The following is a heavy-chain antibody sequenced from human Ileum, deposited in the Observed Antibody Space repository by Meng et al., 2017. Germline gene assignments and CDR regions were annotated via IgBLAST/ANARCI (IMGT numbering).Heavy chain of an antibody. CDR1: GASVSVNSY. D-gene: IGHD4-23*01. CDR2: IDHSGSA. J-gene: IGHJ4*02. V-gene: IGHV4-4*02. CDR3: ARHGGYYQDF. Sequence: GSLRPSCSVSGASVSVNSYWSWVRQPPGKGLEWIGQIDHSGSAYYRPSLNSRVTMSIDKSKNQFSLRLTSVTAADTAVYYCARHGGYYQDFWGQGTLVTVSS.